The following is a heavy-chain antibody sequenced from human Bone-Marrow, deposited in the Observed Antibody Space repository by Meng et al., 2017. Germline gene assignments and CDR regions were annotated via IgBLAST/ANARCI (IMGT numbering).Heavy chain of an antibody. CDR3: ARSWRSGWYGEYDY. Sequence: SDTLSLICTVPGGSISSYYWSWIRQPDGKGLEWIGRNYTSGSTNYNTSLKSRVTMSVDTSKNQFSLKLSSVTAADTAVYYCARSWRSGWYGEYDYWGQGALVTVSS. CDR1: GGSISSYY. J-gene: IGHJ4*02. CDR2: NYTSGST. D-gene: IGHD6-19*01. V-gene: IGHV4-4*07.